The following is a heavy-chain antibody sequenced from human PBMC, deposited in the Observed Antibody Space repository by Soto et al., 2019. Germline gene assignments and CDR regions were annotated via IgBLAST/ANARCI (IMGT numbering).Heavy chain of an antibody. J-gene: IGHJ3*02. CDR3: ARGGRLGYCSGGSCLDAFDI. V-gene: IGHV4-61*01. CDR1: GGSISSGSYY. Sequence: SETLSLTCTVCGGSISSGSYYWSWIRQPPGKGLEWIGYIYYSGSTNYNPSLKSRVTISVDTSKNQFSLKLSSVTAADTAVYYCARGGRLGYCSGGSCLDAFDIWGQGTMVTVSS. D-gene: IGHD2-15*01. CDR2: IYYSGST.